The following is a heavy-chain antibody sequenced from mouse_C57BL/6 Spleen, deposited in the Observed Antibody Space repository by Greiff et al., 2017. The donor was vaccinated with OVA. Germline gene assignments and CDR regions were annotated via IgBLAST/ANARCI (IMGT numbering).Heavy chain of an antibody. D-gene: IGHD5-1*01. CDR3: AKKDLSKDY. V-gene: IGHV2-5*01. J-gene: IGHJ4*01. CDR2: IWRGGST. CDR1: GFSFTSYG. Sequence: VKLMESGPGLVQPSQSLSITCTVSGFSFTSYGVHWVRQSPGKGLEWLGVIWRGGSTDYNAAFMSRLSITKDNSKSQVFFKMTSLQADDTAIYYCAKKDLSKDYRGQGTSVTVSS.